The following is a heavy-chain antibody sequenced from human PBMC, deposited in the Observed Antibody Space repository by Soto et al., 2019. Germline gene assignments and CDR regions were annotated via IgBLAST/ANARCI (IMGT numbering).Heavy chain of an antibody. D-gene: IGHD6-19*01. CDR3: ARGKQWLVQNAFDI. J-gene: IGHJ3*02. CDR1: GYTFTSDG. V-gene: IGHV1-18*01. Sequence: ASVKVSCKASGYTFTSDGISWVRQAHGQGLEWMGWISAYNGNTNYAQKLQGRVTMTTDTSTSTAYMELRSLRSDDTAVYYCARGKQWLVQNAFDIWGQGTMVTVSS. CDR2: ISAYNGNT.